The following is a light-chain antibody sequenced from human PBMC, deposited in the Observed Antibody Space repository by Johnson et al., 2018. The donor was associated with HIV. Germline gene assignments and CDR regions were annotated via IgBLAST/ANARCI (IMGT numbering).Light chain of an antibody. Sequence: QSVLTQPPSVSAAPGQKVTISCSGSSSDMGNYAVSWYQQLPGTAPKLLIYENNKRPSGIPDRFSGSKSGTSATLGITGLQTGDEADYYCGKWDSSLSAYVFGTWAEVTVL. J-gene: IGLJ1*01. V-gene: IGLV1-51*02. CDR2: ENN. CDR1: SSDMGNYA. CDR3: GKWDSSLSAYV.